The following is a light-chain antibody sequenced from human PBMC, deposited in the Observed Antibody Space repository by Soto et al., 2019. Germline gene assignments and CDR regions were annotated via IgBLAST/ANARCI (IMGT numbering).Light chain of an antibody. J-gene: IGKJ1*01. CDR1: QSISRY. V-gene: IGKV1-5*03. CDR2: KAS. CDR3: QQYNSYSPT. Sequence: DIQMTQSPSSLSASLGDRVTITGRASQSISRYLNWYQQKPGKAPNLLIYKASRLESGVPSRFSGSGSETEFTLTISGLQPGDSATYYCQQYNSYSPTFGQGTKVDIK.